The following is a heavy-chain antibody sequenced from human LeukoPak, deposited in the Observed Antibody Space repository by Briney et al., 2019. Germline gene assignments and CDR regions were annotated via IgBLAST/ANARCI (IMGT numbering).Heavy chain of an antibody. CDR3: ARGSPDILTGYFPYYYYGMDV. V-gene: IGHV4-34*01. D-gene: IGHD3-9*01. CDR1: GGSFSGYY. CDR2: INHSGST. Sequence: PSETLSLTCAVYGGSFSGYYWSWIRQPPGKGLEWIGEINHSGSTNYNPSLTSRVTISVDTSKNQFSLKLSSVTAADTAVYYCARGSPDILTGYFPYYYYGMDVWGQGTTVTVSS. J-gene: IGHJ6*02.